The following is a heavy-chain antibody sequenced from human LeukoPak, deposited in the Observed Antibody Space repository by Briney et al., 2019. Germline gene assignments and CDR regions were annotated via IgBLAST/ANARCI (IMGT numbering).Heavy chain of an antibody. V-gene: IGHV1-2*02. CDR3: ASGEYCGGDCYIFDY. Sequence: ASVKVSCKASGYTFTSYGISWVRQAPGQGLEWMGWINPNSGGTNYAQKFQGRVTMTRDTSISTAYMELSRLRSDDTAVYYCASGEYCGGDCYIFDYWGQGTLVTVSS. J-gene: IGHJ4*02. CDR1: GYTFTSYG. D-gene: IGHD2-21*02. CDR2: INPNSGGT.